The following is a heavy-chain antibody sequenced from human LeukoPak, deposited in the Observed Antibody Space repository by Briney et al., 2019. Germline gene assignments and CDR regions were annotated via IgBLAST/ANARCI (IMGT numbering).Heavy chain of an antibody. D-gene: IGHD3-3*01. Sequence: SETLSLTCTVSGGSISGSSYYWGWIRQPPGKGLEWIGSIYYSGSTYYNPSLKSRVTISVDTSKNQFSLKLSSVTAADTAVYYCARVLPGITIFGVVIMDNWFDPWGQGTLVTVSS. CDR3: ARVLPGITIFGVVIMDNWFDP. V-gene: IGHV4-39*07. CDR2: IYYSGST. J-gene: IGHJ5*02. CDR1: GGSISGSSYY.